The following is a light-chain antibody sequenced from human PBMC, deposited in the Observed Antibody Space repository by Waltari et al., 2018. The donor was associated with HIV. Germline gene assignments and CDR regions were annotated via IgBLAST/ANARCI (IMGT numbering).Light chain of an antibody. J-gene: IGLJ2*01. CDR3: SSYAGRNNVV. Sequence: QSALTQPPSASGSPGQPVTISCTGTSSDVGGYNYVSWYQQHPGKAPTLMIYGVTKRPSGVPDRFSGSKSGNTASLTGAGLQAEDEAEYDCSSYAGRNNVVFGGGTKLTVL. CDR1: SSDVGGYNY. CDR2: GVT. V-gene: IGLV2-8*01.